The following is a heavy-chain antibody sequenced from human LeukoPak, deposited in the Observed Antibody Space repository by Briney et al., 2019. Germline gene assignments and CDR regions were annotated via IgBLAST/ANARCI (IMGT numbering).Heavy chain of an antibody. CDR1: GFTFSSYG. J-gene: IGHJ4*02. V-gene: IGHV3-30*18. CDR2: ISYDGSNK. Sequence: GGSLRLSCAASGFTFSSYGMHWVRQAPGKGLEWVAVISYDGSNKYYADSVKGRFTISRDNSKNTLYLQMNSLRAEDTAVYYCAKDRGTSCFYWGQGTLVTVSS. CDR3: AKDRGTSCFY. D-gene: IGHD2-2*01.